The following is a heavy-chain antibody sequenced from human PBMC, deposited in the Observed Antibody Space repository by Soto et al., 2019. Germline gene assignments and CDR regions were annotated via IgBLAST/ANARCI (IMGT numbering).Heavy chain of an antibody. V-gene: IGHV3-21*01. Sequence: GGSLRLSCVASGCTFSSYSMNWVRQAPGKGLEWVSYISSSSSYIYYADSVKGRFTISRDNAKNSLYLQMNSLRAEDTAVYYCARIVVGGMDVWGQGTTVTVSS. CDR2: ISSSSSYI. CDR1: GCTFSSYS. D-gene: IGHD3-22*01. J-gene: IGHJ6*02. CDR3: ARIVVGGMDV.